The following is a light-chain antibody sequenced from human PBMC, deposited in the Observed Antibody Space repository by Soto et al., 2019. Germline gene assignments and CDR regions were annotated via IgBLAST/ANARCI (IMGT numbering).Light chain of an antibody. CDR1: QSVSSY. CDR3: QQRSNWPLT. CDR2: DAS. V-gene: IGKV3-11*01. J-gene: IGKJ4*01. Sequence: EIVLTQSPATLSLSPGERATLSCRASQSVSSYLAWYHQKHGQAPRLLINDASNRATGIPARFSGSGSGTDFTLTISSLEPEDFAVYYCQQRSNWPLTFGGGTKVEIK.